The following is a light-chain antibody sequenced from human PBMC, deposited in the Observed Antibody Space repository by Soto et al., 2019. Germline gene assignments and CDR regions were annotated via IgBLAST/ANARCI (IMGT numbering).Light chain of an antibody. CDR3: QHYNSYSEA. Sequence: DIQMTQSPSSLSASVGDRVTITCRASQSISSYLNWYQQKPGKAPKLLIYAASSLQSGVPSRFSGSGPGTDFTLTISSLQPDDFATYYCQHYNSYSEAFGQGTKVDIK. J-gene: IGKJ1*01. CDR1: QSISSY. CDR2: AAS. V-gene: IGKV1-39*01.